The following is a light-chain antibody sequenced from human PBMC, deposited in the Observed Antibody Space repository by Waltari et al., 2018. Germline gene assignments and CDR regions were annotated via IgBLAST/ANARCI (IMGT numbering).Light chain of an antibody. J-gene: IGKJ1*01. Sequence: DIQMTQFPSSVSASVGDRVTITCRASQGISSWLDWYQQKPGKAPKLLLYAASLLQSGVPSRFSGSGSGTDFSLTISSLQPEDFATYYCQQSNSFPWTFGQGTKVEIK. CDR1: QGISSW. V-gene: IGKV1-12*01. CDR2: AAS. CDR3: QQSNSFPWT.